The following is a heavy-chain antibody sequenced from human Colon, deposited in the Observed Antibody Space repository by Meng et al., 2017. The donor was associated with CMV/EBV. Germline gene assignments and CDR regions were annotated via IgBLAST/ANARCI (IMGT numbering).Heavy chain of an antibody. J-gene: IGHJ4*02. Sequence: SGEASGFTVRANYRSWVRQAPGKGLEWVSVIYSGGDTYYADSVKGRFTISRDNSKNTVYLQMNSLRAEDTAVYYCARDLRGRWQHFGYWGQGTLVTVSS. CDR1: GFTVRANY. CDR3: ARDLRGRWQHFGY. CDR2: IYSGGDT. D-gene: IGHD5-24*01. V-gene: IGHV3-53*01.